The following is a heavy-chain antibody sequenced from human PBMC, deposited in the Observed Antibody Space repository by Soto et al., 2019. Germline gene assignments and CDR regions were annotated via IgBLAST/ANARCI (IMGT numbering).Heavy chain of an antibody. CDR2: IIPIFGTA. J-gene: IGHJ5*02. CDR1: GGTFSSYA. Sequence: QVQLVQSGAEVKKPGSSVKVSCKASGGTFSSYAISWVRQAPGQGLEWMGGIIPIFGTANYTQKFQGRVTITADESTSTAYMELSSLRSEDTAVYYCAPGALWFGESHGGFDPWGQGTLVTVSS. D-gene: IGHD3-10*01. V-gene: IGHV1-69*01. CDR3: APGALWFGESHGGFDP.